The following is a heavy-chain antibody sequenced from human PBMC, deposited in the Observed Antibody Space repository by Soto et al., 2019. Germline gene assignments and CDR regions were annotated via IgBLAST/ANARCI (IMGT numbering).Heavy chain of an antibody. CDR3: ARRSSGYPYYFDY. Sequence: QPGGSLRLSCAASGFTVSTNYMSWVRQAPGKGLEWVSLIYSGVSTYYADSVKGRFTISSDNSKNTLYLQMNSLRAEDTAVYYCARRSSGYPYYFDYWGQGTLVTVSS. V-gene: IGHV3-53*01. J-gene: IGHJ4*02. CDR1: GFTVSTNY. CDR2: IYSGVST. D-gene: IGHD3-22*01.